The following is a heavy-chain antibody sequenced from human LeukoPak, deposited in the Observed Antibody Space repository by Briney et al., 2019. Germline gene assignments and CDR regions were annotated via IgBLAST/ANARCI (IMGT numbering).Heavy chain of an antibody. CDR2: ICWGSEDT. CDR3: ARTIAQYSNSWLYFYYGLDV. V-gene: IGHV3-23*01. D-gene: IGHD6-13*01. Sequence: TGGSLRLSCTASGCTFGSYAMSWVRQAPGKGLEWVSSICWGSEDTYYADSVQGRFTISRDDSKSTLNLQLNSLRAEDTAVYYCARTIAQYSNSWLYFYYGLDVWGQGTTVTVSS. J-gene: IGHJ6*02. CDR1: GCTFGSYA.